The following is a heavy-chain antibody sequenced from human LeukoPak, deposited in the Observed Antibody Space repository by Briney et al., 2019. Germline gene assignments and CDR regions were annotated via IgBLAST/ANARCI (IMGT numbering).Heavy chain of an antibody. J-gene: IGHJ5*02. Sequence: PSETLSLTCAVYGGSFSGYYWSWIRQPPGKGLEWIGEINHSGSTNYNPSLKSRVTISVDTSKNQFSLKLSSVTAADTAVYYCASTLYSGSHPTTGNWFDPWGQGTLVTVSS. V-gene: IGHV4-34*01. CDR1: GGSFSGYY. D-gene: IGHD1-26*01. CDR2: INHSGST. CDR3: ASTLYSGSHPTTGNWFDP.